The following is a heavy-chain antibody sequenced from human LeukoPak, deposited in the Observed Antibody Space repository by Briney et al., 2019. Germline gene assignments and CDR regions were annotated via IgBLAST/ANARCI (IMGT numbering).Heavy chain of an antibody. CDR3: ARRRTRSPFDS. Sequence: SETLSLTCTVSGGSISTSSYHWGWIRQPPGKGLEWIGTIYYSGNTYYNPSLKSRVIISVDTSKNQFSLKVSSVTAADTAVYYCARRRTRSPFDSWGQGTLVTVSS. CDR2: IYYSGNT. V-gene: IGHV4-39*01. J-gene: IGHJ4*02. CDR1: GGSISTSSYH. D-gene: IGHD1-14*01.